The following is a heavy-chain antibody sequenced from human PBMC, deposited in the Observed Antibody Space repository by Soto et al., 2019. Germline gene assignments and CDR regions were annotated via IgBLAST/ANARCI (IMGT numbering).Heavy chain of an antibody. D-gene: IGHD4-17*01. CDR2: IIPIFGTA. Sequence: SVKVSCKASGGTFSSYAISWVRQAPGQGLEWMGGIIPIFGTANYAQKFQGRVTITADESTSTAYMELSSLRSEDTAVYYCAKRTTVMPYYYYGMDVWGQGTTVTVSS. CDR3: AKRTTVMPYYYYGMDV. CDR1: GGTFSSYA. J-gene: IGHJ6*02. V-gene: IGHV1-69*13.